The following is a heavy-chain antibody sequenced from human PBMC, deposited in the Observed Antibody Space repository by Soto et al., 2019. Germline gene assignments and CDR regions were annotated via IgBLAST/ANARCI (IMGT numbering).Heavy chain of an antibody. D-gene: IGHD6-19*01. CDR3: AKDFRGWYFDY. J-gene: IGHJ4*02. V-gene: IGHV3-30*18. CDR2: ISYDGSNK. Sequence: PGGSLRLSCAASGFTFSSYGMHWVRQAPGKGLEWVAVISYDGSNKYYADSVKGRFTISRDNSKNTLYLQMNSLRAEDTAVYYCAKDFRGWYFDYWGQGTLVTVS. CDR1: GFTFSSYG.